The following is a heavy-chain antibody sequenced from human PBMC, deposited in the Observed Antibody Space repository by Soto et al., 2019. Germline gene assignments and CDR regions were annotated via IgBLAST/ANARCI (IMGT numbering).Heavy chain of an antibody. V-gene: IGHV1-69*13. J-gene: IGHJ6*02. Sequence: ASVKVSCKASGGTFSSYAISWVRQAPGQGLEWMGGIIPIFGTANYAQKFQGRVTITADESTSTAYMELSSLRSEDTVVYYCGSPAAIGGYYYYGMDVWGQGTTVTVSS. D-gene: IGHD2-2*02. CDR2: IIPIFGTA. CDR1: GGTFSSYA. CDR3: GSPAAIGGYYYYGMDV.